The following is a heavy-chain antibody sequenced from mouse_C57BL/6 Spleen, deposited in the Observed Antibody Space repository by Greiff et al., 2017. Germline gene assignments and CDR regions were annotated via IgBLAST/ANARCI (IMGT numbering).Heavy chain of an antibody. J-gene: IGHJ4*01. Sequence: QVQLQQPGAELVKPGASVKMSCKASGYTFTSYWITWVKQRPGQGLEWIGDIYPGSGSTNYNEKFKSKATLTVDTSSRTAYMQLSSLTSEDSAVYYCARGNYGNYVGYYYAMDYWGQGTSVTVSS. CDR2: IYPGSGST. CDR3: ARGNYGNYVGYYYAMDY. D-gene: IGHD2-1*01. CDR1: GYTFTSYW. V-gene: IGHV1-55*01.